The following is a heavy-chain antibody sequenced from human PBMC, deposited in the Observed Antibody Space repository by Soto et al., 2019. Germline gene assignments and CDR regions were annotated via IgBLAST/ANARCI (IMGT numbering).Heavy chain of an antibody. CDR1: GGTFSSYA. CDR3: ARGAHYYDSSGYYPGWFDP. CDR2: IIPIFGTA. V-gene: IGHV1-69*01. J-gene: IGHJ5*02. Sequence: QAQLVQSGAEVKKPGSSVKVSCKASGGTFSSYAISWVRQAPGQGLEWMGGIIPIFGTANYAQKFQGRVTITADESTSTAYMELSSLRSEDTAAYYCARGAHYYDSSGYYPGWFDPWGQGTLVTVSS. D-gene: IGHD3-22*01.